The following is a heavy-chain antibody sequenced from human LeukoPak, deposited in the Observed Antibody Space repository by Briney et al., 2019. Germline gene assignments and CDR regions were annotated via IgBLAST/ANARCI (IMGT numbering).Heavy chain of an antibody. Sequence: GASVKVSCKASGYTFTGYYMHWVRQAPGQGLEWMGWINPNSGGTNYAQKFKGRVTMTRDTSISTAYMELSRLRSDDTAVYYCARDRKAIVVVTAIPRYNWFDPWGQGTLVTVSS. V-gene: IGHV1-2*02. J-gene: IGHJ5*02. CDR2: INPNSGGT. CDR1: GYTFTGYY. D-gene: IGHD2-21*02. CDR3: ARDRKAIVVVTAIPRYNWFDP.